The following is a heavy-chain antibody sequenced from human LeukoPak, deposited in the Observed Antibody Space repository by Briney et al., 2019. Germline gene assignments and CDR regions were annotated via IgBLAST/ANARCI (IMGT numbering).Heavy chain of an antibody. CDR1: GFTFSSYA. CDR3: AKDRLRIAVAGTSGGLDP. Sequence: GGSLRLSCAASGFTFSSYAMSWVRQAPGKGLEWVSAISGSGGSTYYADSVKGRFTISRDNSKNTLYLQMSSLRAEDTAVYYCAKDRLRIAVAGTSGGLDPWGQGTLVTVSS. D-gene: IGHD6-19*01. V-gene: IGHV3-23*01. CDR2: ISGSGGST. J-gene: IGHJ5*02.